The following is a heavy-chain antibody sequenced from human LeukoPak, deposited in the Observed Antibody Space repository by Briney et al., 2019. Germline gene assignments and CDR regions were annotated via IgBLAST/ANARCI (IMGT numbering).Heavy chain of an antibody. CDR1: GFTFSSYG. Sequence: GRSLRLSCATSGFTFSSYGMHWVRQAPGKGLEWVADIWHDGSNKYYADSVKGRFTISRDNSKNTVSLQMTSLRAEDTAVYYCARAYSGFSSRGFDYWGQGTLVSVSS. CDR2: IWHDGSNK. V-gene: IGHV3-33*01. D-gene: IGHD5-12*01. J-gene: IGHJ4*02. CDR3: ARAYSGFSSRGFDY.